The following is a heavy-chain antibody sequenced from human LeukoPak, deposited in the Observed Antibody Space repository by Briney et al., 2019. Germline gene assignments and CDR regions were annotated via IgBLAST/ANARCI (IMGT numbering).Heavy chain of an antibody. V-gene: IGHV3-23*01. D-gene: IGHD4-23*01. CDR2: ISDSGRDT. CDR3: AKRLRGSLGTPFDY. Sequence: PGGSLRLSCAASGFTFSDYYMTWIRQAPGKGLEWVSGISDSGRDTYYADSVKGRFTISGDNSKNTLFLQMDSLRAEDTAVYYCAKRLRGSLGTPFDYWGQGTLVTVSS. J-gene: IGHJ4*02. CDR1: GFTFSDYY.